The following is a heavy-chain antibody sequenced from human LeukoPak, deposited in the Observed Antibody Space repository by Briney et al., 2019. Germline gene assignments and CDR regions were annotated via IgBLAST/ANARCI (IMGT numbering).Heavy chain of an antibody. CDR1: GYTFTGYY. Sequence: RASVKVSCKASGYTFTGYYMHWVRQAPGQGLEWMGWINPNSGGTNYAQKFRGRVTMTRDTSISTAYMELSRLRSDDTAVYYCARDPHDDIVVVPAAWGISRDDDRNWFDPWGQGTLVTVSS. J-gene: IGHJ5*02. CDR3: ARDPHDDIVVVPAAWGISRDDDRNWFDP. CDR2: INPNSGGT. D-gene: IGHD2-2*01. V-gene: IGHV1-2*02.